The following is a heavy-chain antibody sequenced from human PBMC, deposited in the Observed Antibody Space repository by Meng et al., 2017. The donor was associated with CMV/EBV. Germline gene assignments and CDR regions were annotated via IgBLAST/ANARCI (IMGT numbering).Heavy chain of an antibody. J-gene: IGHJ4*02. Sequence: GGSLRLSCAASRFTFSSYAMSWVRQAPGKGLEWVSAISGSGGSTYYADSVKGRFTISRDNSKNTLYLQMNSLRAEDTAVYYCAKFRGYSSSWSFWFDYWGQGTLVTVS. CDR2: ISGSGGST. CDR1: RFTFSSYA. V-gene: IGHV3-23*01. CDR3: AKFRGYSSSWSFWFDY. D-gene: IGHD6-13*01.